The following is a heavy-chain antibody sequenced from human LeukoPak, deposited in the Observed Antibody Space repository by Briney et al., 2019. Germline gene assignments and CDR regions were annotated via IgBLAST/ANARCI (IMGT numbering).Heavy chain of an antibody. CDR3: ARDQVYCSGGSCNDAFDI. CDR2: INAGNGNT. Sequence: ASVKVSCKASGYTFTSYAMHWVRQAPGQRLEWMGWINAGNGNTKYSQKFQGRVTITRDTSASTAYMELSSLRSEDTAVYYCARDQVYCSGGSCNDAFDIWGQGTMVTVSS. J-gene: IGHJ3*02. V-gene: IGHV1-3*01. CDR1: GYTFTSYA. D-gene: IGHD2-15*01.